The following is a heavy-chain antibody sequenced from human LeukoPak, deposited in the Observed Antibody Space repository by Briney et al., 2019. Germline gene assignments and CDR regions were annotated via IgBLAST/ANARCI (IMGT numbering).Heavy chain of an antibody. CDR2: IYGNGRDK. Sequence: PGGSLRLSCAASGFTFSPYAMSWVRQAPGKGLEWVSGIYGNGRDKFYADSVKGRFTISRDNSKNILYLQMNSLSAEDTAIYHCAKDRVSGDGKWEIDYWGQGTLVTVSS. CDR1: GFTFSPYA. J-gene: IGHJ4*02. CDR3: AKDRVSGDGKWEIDY. V-gene: IGHV3-23*01. D-gene: IGHD7-27*01.